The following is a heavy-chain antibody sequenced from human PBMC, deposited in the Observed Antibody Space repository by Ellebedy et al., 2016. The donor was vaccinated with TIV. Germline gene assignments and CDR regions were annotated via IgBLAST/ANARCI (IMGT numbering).Heavy chain of an antibody. CDR1: GFTYNQYG. J-gene: IGHJ4*02. Sequence: GESLKISCSASGFTYNQYGMHWVRQAPGKGLEWVSHISLSSSTIYYADSVKGRFTISRDNAKNSLSLQMNSLRDEDTAVYYCARGPRFGESSFDYWGQGTLVTVSS. V-gene: IGHV3-48*02. D-gene: IGHD3-10*01. CDR2: ISLSSSTI. CDR3: ARGPRFGESSFDY.